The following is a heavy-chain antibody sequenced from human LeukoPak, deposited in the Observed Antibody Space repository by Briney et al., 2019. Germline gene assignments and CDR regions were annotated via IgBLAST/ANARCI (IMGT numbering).Heavy chain of an antibody. CDR2: IGPTGSER. D-gene: IGHD1-14*01. J-gene: IGHJ4*02. Sequence: GGSLRLSCTASGLTFSTSGFNWVRQAPGKGLEWVASIGPTGSERYHPDSIKGRFTISRDNANNFLYLQMNSLRAEDTAVYYCATETNGRHYDYWGQGTLLTVSS. CDR3: ATETNGRHYDY. CDR1: GLTFSTSG. V-gene: IGHV3-21*06.